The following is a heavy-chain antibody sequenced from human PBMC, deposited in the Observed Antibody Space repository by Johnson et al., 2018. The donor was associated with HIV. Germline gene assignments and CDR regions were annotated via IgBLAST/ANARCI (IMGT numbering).Heavy chain of an antibody. V-gene: IGHV3-66*01. Sequence: VQLVESGGGLVQPGGSLRLSCAASGFTVSSNYMSWVRQAPGKGLEWVSVIYSGGSTNYADSVKGRFTISRDNSKNTLYLQMNSLRAEDTAVYYCARDPPSYGSGSYFRAFDIWGQGTMVTVSS. D-gene: IGHD3-10*01. CDR1: GFTVSSNY. CDR2: IYSGGST. J-gene: IGHJ3*02. CDR3: ARDPPSYGSGSYFRAFDI.